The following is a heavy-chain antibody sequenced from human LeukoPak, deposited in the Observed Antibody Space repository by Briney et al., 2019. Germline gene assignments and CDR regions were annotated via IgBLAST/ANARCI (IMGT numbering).Heavy chain of an antibody. V-gene: IGHV5-51*01. Sequence: KDGESLKISCKGSGYSFTIYWIGWVRQMPGKGLEWMGIVYPGDSDTRYSPSFQGQVTISADKSISTAYLQWSSLKASDTAMYYCARNSPHFSSWYGQNYYGMDVWGQGTTVTVSS. D-gene: IGHD6-13*01. CDR2: VYPGDSDT. CDR1: GYSFTIYW. CDR3: ARNSPHFSSWYGQNYYGMDV. J-gene: IGHJ6*02.